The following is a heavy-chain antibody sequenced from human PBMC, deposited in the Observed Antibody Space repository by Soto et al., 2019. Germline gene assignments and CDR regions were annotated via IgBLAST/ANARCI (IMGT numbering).Heavy chain of an antibody. CDR1: RVTLGDHS. D-gene: IGHD5-12*01. CDR3: AADIVGTGSY. V-gene: IGHV3-72*01. Sequence: EVHLVESGGGLVQPGGSLRLSCAASRVTLGDHSVDWVRQAPGKGLEWVGRIRSKAERYTTEYAASVKGRFTISRDDSHNSLYLQMNSLKTEDTAIYYCAADIVGTGSYWGQGTLVTVSS. J-gene: IGHJ4*02. CDR2: IRSKAERYTT.